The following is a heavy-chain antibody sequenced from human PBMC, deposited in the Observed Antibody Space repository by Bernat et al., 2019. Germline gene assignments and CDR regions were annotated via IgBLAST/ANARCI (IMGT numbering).Heavy chain of an antibody. V-gene: IGHV1-69*06. CDR3: AGDRYESSGYPVYGMDV. CDR1: GGTFSSYA. Sequence: QVQLVQSGAEVKKPGSSVKVSCKASGGTFSSYAISWVRQAPGQGLEWMGGIIPIFGTANYAQKFQGRVTITADKSTSTACMELSSLSSEDTAVDYCAGDRYESSGYPVYGMDVWGRGTTVTVSS. CDR2: IIPIFGTA. J-gene: IGHJ6*02. D-gene: IGHD3-22*01.